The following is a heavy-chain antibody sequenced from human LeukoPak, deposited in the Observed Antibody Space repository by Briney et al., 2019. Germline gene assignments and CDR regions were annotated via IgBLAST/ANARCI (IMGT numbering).Heavy chain of an antibody. D-gene: IGHD3-22*01. Sequence: SVKVSCKASGGTFSSYAISWVRQAPGQGLEWMGGIIPIFGTANYAQKFQGRVTVTTDESTSTAYMELSSLRSEDTAVYYCARSDYYYDSSGYYSLTLDYWGQGTLVTVSS. CDR1: GGTFSSYA. V-gene: IGHV1-69*05. J-gene: IGHJ4*02. CDR2: IIPIFGTA. CDR3: ARSDYYYDSSGYYSLTLDY.